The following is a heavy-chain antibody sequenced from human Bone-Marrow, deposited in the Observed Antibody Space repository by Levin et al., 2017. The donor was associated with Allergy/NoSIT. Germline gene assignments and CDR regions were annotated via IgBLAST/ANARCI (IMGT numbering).Heavy chain of an antibody. Sequence: GESLKISCVASGFTFSDYPMNWVRQAPGKGLEWVSYISSGSSTIYYADSVRGRFSISRDNARNSLFLQMNSLRDEDTAVYYCARPRGSAWFDYYFDYWGLGSLVTVSS. CDR3: ARPRGSAWFDYYFDY. D-gene: IGHD3-10*01. V-gene: IGHV3-48*02. CDR1: GFTFSDYP. J-gene: IGHJ4*02. CDR2: ISSGSSTI.